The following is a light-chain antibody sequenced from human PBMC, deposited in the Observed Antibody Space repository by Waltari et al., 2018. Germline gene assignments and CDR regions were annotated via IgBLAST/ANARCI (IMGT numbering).Light chain of an antibody. V-gene: IGKV4-1*01. CDR1: QSVLFSTNNKNY. CDR2: WAS. Sequence: DIVMTQSPASLAVSLGERATINSKSSQSVLFSTNNKNYLAWYQQKTGQPPKLLFYWASTRESGVPDRFSGSGSGTDFTLTISSLQAEDVAVYYCQQYRSTLWTFGQGTRVEIK. CDR3: QQYRSTLWT. J-gene: IGKJ1*01.